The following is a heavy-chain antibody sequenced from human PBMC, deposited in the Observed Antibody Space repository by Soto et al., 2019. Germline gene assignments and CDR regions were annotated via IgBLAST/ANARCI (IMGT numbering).Heavy chain of an antibody. CDR2: ISAYNGNT. CDR1: GYTFTSYG. Sequence: QVQLVQSGAEVKKPGSSVKVSCKASGYTFTSYGISCVRQAPGQGLEWMGWISAYNGNTNYAQKLQGRVTMTTDTSTSTAYMELRSLRSDDTAVYYCARFDDGKWELQNATDYWGQRTMVTVSS. D-gene: IGHD1-26*01. CDR3: ARFDDGKWELQNATDY. J-gene: IGHJ4*02. V-gene: IGHV1-18*01.